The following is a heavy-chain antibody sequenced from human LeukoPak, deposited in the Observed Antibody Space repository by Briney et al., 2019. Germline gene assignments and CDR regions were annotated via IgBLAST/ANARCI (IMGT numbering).Heavy chain of an antibody. CDR1: GFTFSDYY. CDR3: ARDTYVWGSYRYSDAFDI. CDR2: ISSSSSTI. V-gene: IGHV3-11*04. D-gene: IGHD3-16*02. J-gene: IGHJ3*02. Sequence: KAGGSLRLSCAASGFTFSDYYMSWIRQAPGKGLEWVSYISSSSSTIYYADSVKGRFTISRDNAKNSLYLQMNSLRAEDTAAHYCARDTYVWGSYRYSDAFDIWGQGTMVTVSS.